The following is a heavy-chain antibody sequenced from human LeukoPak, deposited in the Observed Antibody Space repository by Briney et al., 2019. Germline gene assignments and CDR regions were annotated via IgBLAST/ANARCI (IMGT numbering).Heavy chain of an antibody. CDR3: ARDSYYYDSSGYRVDAFDI. D-gene: IGHD3-22*01. CDR1: GFTFSDYY. V-gene: IGHV3-11*01. J-gene: IGHJ3*02. CDR2: ISSSGSTI. Sequence: PGGSLRLSCAASGFTFSDYYMSWIRQAPGKGLEWVSYISSSGSTIYYADSVKGRFTISRDNAKNSLYLQMNSLRAEDTAEYYCARDSYYYDSSGYRVDAFDIWGQGTMVTVSS.